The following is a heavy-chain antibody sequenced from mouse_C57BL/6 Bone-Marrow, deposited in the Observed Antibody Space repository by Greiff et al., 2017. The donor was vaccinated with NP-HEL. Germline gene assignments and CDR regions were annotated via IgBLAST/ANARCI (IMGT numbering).Heavy chain of an antibody. CDR2: IYPGDGDT. CDR1: GYAFRSYW. CDR3: ARSLANWVPCWCAY. V-gene: IGHV1-80*01. D-gene: IGHD4-1*01. J-gene: IGHJ3*01. Sequence: VQLQQSGAELVKPGASVKISCKASGYAFRSYWMNWVKQRPGKGLEWIGQIYPGDGDTNYNGRFKGKATLTADKCSSTAYMQLSSLTFEDSAVDICARSLANWVPCWCAYWGQGTLVTVSA.